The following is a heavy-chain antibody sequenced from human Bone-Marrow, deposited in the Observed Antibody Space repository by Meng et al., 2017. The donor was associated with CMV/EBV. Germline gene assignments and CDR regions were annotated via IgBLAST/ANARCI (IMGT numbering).Heavy chain of an antibody. J-gene: IGHJ4*02. Sequence: SETLSLTCTVSGGSISSSSYYWGWIRQPPGKGLEWIGYIYYSGSTNYNPSLKSRVTISVDTSKNQFSLKLSSVTAADTAVYYCARGRSSGSTPFDYWGQGTLVTVSS. CDR2: IYYSGST. V-gene: IGHV4-61*05. CDR1: GGSISSSSYY. CDR3: ARGRSSGSTPFDY. D-gene: IGHD5-12*01.